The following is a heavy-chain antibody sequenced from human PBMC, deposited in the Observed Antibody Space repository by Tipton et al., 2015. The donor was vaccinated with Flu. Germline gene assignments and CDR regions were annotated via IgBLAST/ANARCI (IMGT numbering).Heavy chain of an antibody. CDR3: VREYGTMDY. CDR1: EDHMSNFY. V-gene: IGHV4-4*07. J-gene: IGHJ4*02. CDR2: IHTNGKT. D-gene: IGHD1-1*01. Sequence: LRPSCSVSEDHMSNFYWSWVRQPAGEGLEWIGRIHTNGKTDYNPSLKSRVAMSIATSKKQFSLHVTSVTAADTAVYYCVREYGTMDYWGQGRLVTVSS.